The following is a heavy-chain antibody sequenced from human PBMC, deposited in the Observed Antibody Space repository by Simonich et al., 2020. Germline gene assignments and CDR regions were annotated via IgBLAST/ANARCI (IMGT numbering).Heavy chain of an antibody. D-gene: IGHD5-12*01. J-gene: IGHJ3*02. Sequence: EVQLVESGGGLVQPGGSLRLSCAASGFTFSSYSMNWVSQAPGKGLEWVSYISSSSSTITYADSVKGRFTISRDNAKNSLYLQMNSLRAEDTAVYYCARDSSYYAFDIWGQGTMVTVSP. CDR3: ARDSSYYAFDI. V-gene: IGHV3-48*01. CDR2: ISSSSSTI. CDR1: GFTFSSYS.